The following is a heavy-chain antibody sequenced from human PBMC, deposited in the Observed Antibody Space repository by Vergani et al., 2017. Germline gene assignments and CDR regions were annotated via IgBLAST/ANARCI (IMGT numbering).Heavy chain of an antibody. J-gene: IGHJ3*02. Sequence: QVQLVQSGVEVKKPGSSVKVSCKASGGTFSSYAISWVRQAPGQGLEWMGGIIPIFGTANYAQKFQGRVTITADESTSTAYMELSSLRSEDTAVYYCARANYYYDSSGLSVGAFDIWGQGTMVTVSS. CDR3: ARANYYYDSSGLSVGAFDI. D-gene: IGHD3-22*01. CDR2: IIPIFGTA. CDR1: GGTFSSYA. V-gene: IGHV1-69*01.